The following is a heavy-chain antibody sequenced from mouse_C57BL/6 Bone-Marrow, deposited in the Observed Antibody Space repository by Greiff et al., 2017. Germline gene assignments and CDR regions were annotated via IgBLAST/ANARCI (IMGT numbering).Heavy chain of an antibody. CDR1: GYTFTSYW. D-gene: IGHD3-1*01. Sequence: VQLQQPGAELVRPGSSVKLSCKASGYTFTSYWMHWVKQRPIQGLEWIGNIDPSDSETNYNQKFKDKATLTVDKSSSTAYMQLSSLTSEDSAVYYCARSGPFAYWGQGTLVTVSA. CDR3: ARSGPFAY. CDR2: IDPSDSET. V-gene: IGHV1-52*01. J-gene: IGHJ3*01.